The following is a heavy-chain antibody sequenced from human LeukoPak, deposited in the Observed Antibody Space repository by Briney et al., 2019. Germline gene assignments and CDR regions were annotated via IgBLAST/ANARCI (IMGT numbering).Heavy chain of an antibody. CDR1: GGSISSGSYY. J-gene: IGHJ4*02. V-gene: IGHV4-39*01. CDR3: ARLMIVFDY. CDR2: IYYSGTS. Sequence: SETLSLTCTVSGGSISSGSYYWGWIRQPPGKGLEWIGSIYYSGTSYCNPSLKSRVTISVDTSKNQFSLKLSSVTAADTAVYYCARLMIVFDYWGQGTLVTVSS. D-gene: IGHD3-22*01.